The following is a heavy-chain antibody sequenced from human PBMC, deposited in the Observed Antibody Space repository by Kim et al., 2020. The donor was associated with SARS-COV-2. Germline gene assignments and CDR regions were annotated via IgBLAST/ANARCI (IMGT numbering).Heavy chain of an antibody. CDR1: GFTFDDYA. CDR3: AKDRGIVNFD. CDR2: ISWNGAKI. D-gene: IGHD3-16*02. V-gene: IGHV3-9*01. J-gene: IGHJ3*01. Sequence: GGSLRLSCAASGFTFDDYAMHWVRQAPGKGLDWVSGISWNGAKIGYADSVKGRFTISRDNAKNSLYMQMSSLTTEATALYYCAKDRGIVNFD.